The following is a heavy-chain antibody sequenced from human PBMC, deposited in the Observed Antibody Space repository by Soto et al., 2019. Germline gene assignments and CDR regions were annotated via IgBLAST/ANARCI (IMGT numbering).Heavy chain of an antibody. CDR2: INHSGST. Sequence: QVQLQQWGAGLLKPSETLSLTCAVYGGSFSDYYWSWIRQPPGKGLEWIGEINHSGSTNYNPSLKSRVTMSGDTSKNQFSLKLSSVTAADSAVYYCARVEGVIPEGRGYWGQGTLVTVSS. CDR1: GGSFSDYY. D-gene: IGHD3-16*01. J-gene: IGHJ4*02. V-gene: IGHV4-34*02. CDR3: ARVEGVIPEGRGY.